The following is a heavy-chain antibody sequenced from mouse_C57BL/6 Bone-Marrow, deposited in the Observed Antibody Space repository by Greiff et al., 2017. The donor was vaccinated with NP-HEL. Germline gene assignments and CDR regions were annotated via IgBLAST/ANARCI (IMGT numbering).Heavy chain of an antibody. CDR2: ISNGGGST. D-gene: IGHD1-1*01. CDR1: GFTFSDYY. V-gene: IGHV5-12*01. J-gene: IGHJ2*01. CDR3: ARQGYYGSSYYFDY. Sequence: EVHLVESGGGLVQPGGSLKLSCAASGFTFSDYYMYWVRQTPEKRLEWVAYISNGGGSTYYPDTVKGRFTISRDNAKNTLYLQMSRLKSEDTAMYYCARQGYYGSSYYFDYWGQGTTLTVSS.